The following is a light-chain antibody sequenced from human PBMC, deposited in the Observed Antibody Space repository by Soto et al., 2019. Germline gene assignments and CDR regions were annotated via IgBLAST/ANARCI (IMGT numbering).Light chain of an antibody. V-gene: IGKV3-20*01. CDR1: QSVSSSY. Sequence: EIVLTQSPGTLSLSPGERATLSCRASQSVSSSYLAWYQQKPGQAPRLLIYGAFSRPTGIPDRFSGSGSGTDFTLTISRLEPEDFAVYYCQQYGSSSTFGQGTRLENK. CDR3: QQYGSSST. J-gene: IGKJ5*01. CDR2: GAF.